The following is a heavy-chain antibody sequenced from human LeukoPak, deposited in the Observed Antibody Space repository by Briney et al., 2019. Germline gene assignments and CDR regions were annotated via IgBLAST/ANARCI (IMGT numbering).Heavy chain of an antibody. D-gene: IGHD4/OR15-4a*01. CDR2: ISGSGGST. J-gene: IGHJ4*02. CDR3: AKLDYGTIDY. CDR1: GGSISSYY. V-gene: IGHV3-23*01. Sequence: ETLSLTCTVSGGSISSYYWSWVRQAPGKGLEWVSAISGSGGSTYYADSVKGRFTISRDNSKNTLYLQMNSLRAEDTAVYYCAKLDYGTIDYWGQGTLVTVSS.